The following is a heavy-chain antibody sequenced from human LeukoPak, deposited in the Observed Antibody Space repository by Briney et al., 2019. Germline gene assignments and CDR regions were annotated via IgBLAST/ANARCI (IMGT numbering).Heavy chain of an antibody. Sequence: SVKVSCKASGGTFSSYAISWVRQAPGQGLEWMGRIIPILGIANYAQKFQGRVTITADKSTSTAYMELSSLRSEDTAVYYCASLDCTNGVSYTSGVDYWGQGTLVTVSS. V-gene: IGHV1-69*04. CDR3: ASLDCTNGVSYTSGVDY. J-gene: IGHJ4*02. CDR1: GGTFSSYA. CDR2: IIPILGIA. D-gene: IGHD2-8*01.